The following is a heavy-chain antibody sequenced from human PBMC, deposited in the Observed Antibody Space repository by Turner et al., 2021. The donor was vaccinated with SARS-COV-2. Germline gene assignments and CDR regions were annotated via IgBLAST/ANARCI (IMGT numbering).Heavy chain of an antibody. V-gene: IGHV4-31*03. J-gene: IGHJ4*02. Sequence: QVQLQESGPGLVKPSQTLSLTCTVSGGSISSGGYYWRWIRQHPGKGLEWIGYIYNSGNTYYTPSLKSRVTISVDSSKNQFSLKLSSVTAADTAVYFCARSSTSSNRFDYWGQGTLVTVSS. D-gene: IGHD6-13*01. CDR3: ARSSTSSNRFDY. CDR2: IYNSGNT. CDR1: GGSISSGGYY.